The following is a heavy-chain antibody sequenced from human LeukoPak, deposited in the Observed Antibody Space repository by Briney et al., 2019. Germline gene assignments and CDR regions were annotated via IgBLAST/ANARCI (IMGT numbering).Heavy chain of an antibody. CDR3: ARGRRHYYGSGSHFDY. D-gene: IGHD3-10*01. Sequence: TSETLSLTCTVSNYSINSTYYWGWIRQSPGKGLEWIGIFSHSGRTFYNTSLKSRVTISVDTSKNQFSLKLSSVTAADTAVYYCARGRRHYYGSGSHFDYWGQGTLVTVSS. J-gene: IGHJ4*02. CDR1: NYSINSTYY. CDR2: FSHSGRT. V-gene: IGHV4-38-2*02.